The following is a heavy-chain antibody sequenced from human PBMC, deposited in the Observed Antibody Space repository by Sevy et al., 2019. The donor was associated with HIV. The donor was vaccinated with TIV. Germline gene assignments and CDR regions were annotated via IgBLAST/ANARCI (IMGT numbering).Heavy chain of an antibody. CDR1: GFTFSTYW. CDR3: ARDNATVSRRGLRYYYYGTDV. V-gene: IGHV3-7*01. CDR2: INEDGTEK. D-gene: IGHD2-2*01. J-gene: IGHJ6*02. Sequence: GGSLRLSCAGSGFTFSTYWMSWFRQAPGKGLEWVANINEDGTEKFYVDSVKGRFTMSRDNAKNSLYLQMNSLRAEDAAVYYCARDNATVSRRGLRYYYYGTDVWGQGTTVTVSS.